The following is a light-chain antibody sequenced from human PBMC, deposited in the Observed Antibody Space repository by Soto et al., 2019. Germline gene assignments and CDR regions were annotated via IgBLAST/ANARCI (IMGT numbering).Light chain of an antibody. CDR3: ATWDGSLNGPV. CDR1: GSNIGSNT. J-gene: IGLJ3*02. CDR2: TNN. Sequence: QSALTQSPSASGTPGQSVTISCSGSGSNIGSNTVNWYQQLPGTAPKLLIYTNNQRPSGVPDRFSGSKSGTSASLAISGLQSEDEADYHCATWDGSLNGPVFGGGTKLTVL. V-gene: IGLV1-44*01.